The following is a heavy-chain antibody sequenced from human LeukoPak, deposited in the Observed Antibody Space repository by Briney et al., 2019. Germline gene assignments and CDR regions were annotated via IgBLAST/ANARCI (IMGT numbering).Heavy chain of an antibody. V-gene: IGHV3-23*01. CDR3: ARHYYYASGNYFDY. Sequence: PGGSLRLSCAASGFTFSIYAMSWVRQAPGKGLEWVSTITNSGGNTYYADSAKGRFTISRDNSKNTLYLQMNSLRAEDTAVYYCARHYYYASGNYFDYWGQGTLVTVSS. D-gene: IGHD3-10*01. CDR1: GFTFSIYA. J-gene: IGHJ4*02. CDR2: ITNSGGNT.